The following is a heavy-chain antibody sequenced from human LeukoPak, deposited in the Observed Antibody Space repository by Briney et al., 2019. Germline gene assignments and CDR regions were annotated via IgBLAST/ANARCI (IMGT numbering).Heavy chain of an antibody. CDR2: INPSGGST. V-gene: IGHV1-46*01. Sequence: ASVKVSCKASGYTFTSYYMHWVRQAPGQGLEWMGIINPSGGSTSYAQKFQGRVTMTRDMSTSTVYMELSSRRSEDTAVYYCARSPADYYDSSGLYPIWREPFDYWGQGTLVTVSS. CDR1: GYTFTSYY. D-gene: IGHD3-22*01. CDR3: ARSPADYYDSSGLYPIWREPFDY. J-gene: IGHJ4*02.